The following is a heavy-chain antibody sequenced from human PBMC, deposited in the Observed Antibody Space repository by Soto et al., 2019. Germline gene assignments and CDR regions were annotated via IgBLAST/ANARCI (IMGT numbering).Heavy chain of an antibody. J-gene: IGHJ4*02. D-gene: IGHD6-19*01. CDR2: INDSGST. V-gene: IGHV4-34*01. Sequence: QVQLQQWGAGLLKPSETLSLTCAVYGGSFSGYYWSWIRQPPGKGLEWIGEINDSGSTNYNPSLKSRVTIPVDTSKNQFSLKLSSVTAADTAVYYCARGSGWYTYWGQGTLVTVSS. CDR1: GGSFSGYY. CDR3: ARGSGWYTY.